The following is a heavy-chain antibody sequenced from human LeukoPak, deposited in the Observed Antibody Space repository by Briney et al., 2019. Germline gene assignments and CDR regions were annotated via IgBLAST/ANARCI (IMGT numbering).Heavy chain of an antibody. CDR3: ARGRKVRGVIIKGYSYYYYMDV. Sequence: GASVKVSCKASGYTFTSYDINWVRQATGQGLEWMGWMNPNSGNTGYAQKFQGRVTMTRNTSISTAYMELSSLRSEDTAVYYCARGRKVRGVIIKGYSYYYYMDVWGKGTTVTISS. V-gene: IGHV1-8*01. CDR1: GYTFTSYD. CDR2: MNPNSGNT. J-gene: IGHJ6*03. D-gene: IGHD3-10*01.